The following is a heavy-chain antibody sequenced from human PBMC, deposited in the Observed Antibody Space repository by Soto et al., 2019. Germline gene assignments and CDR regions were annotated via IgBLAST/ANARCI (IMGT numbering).Heavy chain of an antibody. CDR2: IYYSGST. V-gene: IGHV4-59*08. J-gene: IGHJ6*02. D-gene: IGHD3-10*01. CDR3: ARLPITMVRGVIIYYGMDV. Sequence: QVQLQESGPGLVKPSETLSLTCTVSGGSISSYYWSWIRQPPGKGLEWIGYIYYSGSTNYNPSLKIRVTISVATSKNPFSLKLSSVTAADTAVYYCARLPITMVRGVIIYYGMDVWGQGTTVTVSS. CDR1: GGSISSYY.